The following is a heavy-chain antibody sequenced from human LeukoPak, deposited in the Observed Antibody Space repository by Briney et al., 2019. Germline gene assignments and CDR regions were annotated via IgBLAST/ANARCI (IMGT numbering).Heavy chain of an antibody. V-gene: IGHV4-39*07. CDR3: ARDKGGLGRGYYYMDV. D-gene: IGHD3/OR15-3a*01. J-gene: IGHJ6*03. Sequence: PSETLSLTCTVSGGSISSSSYYWGWIRQPPGKGLEWIGSIYYSGTTYYNPSLKSRVTISLDTSKNQFSLKLSSVTAADTAVYYCARDKGGLGRGYYYMDVRGKGTTVTVSS. CDR2: IYYSGTT. CDR1: GGSISSSSYY.